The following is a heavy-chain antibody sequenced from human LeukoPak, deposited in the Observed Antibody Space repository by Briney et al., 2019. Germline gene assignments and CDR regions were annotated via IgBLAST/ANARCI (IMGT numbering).Heavy chain of an antibody. V-gene: IGHV1-2*02. CDR1: GYTFTGYY. CDR2: INPNSGGT. J-gene: IGHJ4*02. Sequence: ASVKVSCKASGYTFTGYYMHWVRQAPGQGLEWMGWINPNSGGTTYAQKFQGRVTMTRDTSTSTVYMEVSSLRSEDTAVYYCARDPPLVSSGSYYAAYYFDYWGQGTLVTVSS. D-gene: IGHD1-26*01. CDR3: ARDPPLVSSGSYYAAYYFDY.